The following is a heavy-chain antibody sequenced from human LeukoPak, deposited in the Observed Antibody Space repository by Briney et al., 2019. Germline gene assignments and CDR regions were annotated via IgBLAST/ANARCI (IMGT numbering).Heavy chain of an antibody. Sequence: PSETLSLTCTVSGGSISSSSYYWGWIRQPPGKGLEWIGSIYYSGSTYYNPSLKSRATISVDTSKNQFPLKLSSVTAADTAVYYCARLATVRFLEWHWAFDIWGQGTMVTVSS. CDR3: ARLATVRFLEWHWAFDI. D-gene: IGHD3-3*01. V-gene: IGHV4-39*01. CDR2: IYYSGST. CDR1: GGSISSSSYY. J-gene: IGHJ3*02.